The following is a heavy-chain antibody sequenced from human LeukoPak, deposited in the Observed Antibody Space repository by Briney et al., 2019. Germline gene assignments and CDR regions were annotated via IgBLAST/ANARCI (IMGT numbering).Heavy chain of an antibody. V-gene: IGHV3-30*12. CDR3: ARDRFKQLGSYYYYMDV. J-gene: IGHJ6*03. Sequence: GGSLRLSCAASGFTFRSHGMHWVRQAPGKGLEWVAVISDDGSNKYYADSVKGRFTISRDNAKNSLYLQMNSLRAEDTAVYYCARDRFKQLGSYYYYMDVWGKGTTVTVSS. CDR1: GFTFRSHG. D-gene: IGHD6-6*01. CDR2: ISDDGSNK.